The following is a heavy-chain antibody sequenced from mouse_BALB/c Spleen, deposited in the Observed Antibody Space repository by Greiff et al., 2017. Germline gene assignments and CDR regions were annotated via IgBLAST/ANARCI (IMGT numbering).Heavy chain of an antibody. V-gene: IGHV1-5*01. CDR1: GYTFTGYW. D-gene: IGHD2-1*01. CDR2: IYPGNSDT. J-gene: IGHJ3*01. CDR3: SRFRHGKEDGFDY. Sequence: EVQLQQSGAVLVRPGASVKMSCKASGYTFTGYWMYWVKQRPGQGLDWIGAIYPGNSDTSYNQKFKCKAILTADTSTSIAYMELSSLTNEDSAVYCCSRFRHGKEDGFDYWGQGTLLTVS.